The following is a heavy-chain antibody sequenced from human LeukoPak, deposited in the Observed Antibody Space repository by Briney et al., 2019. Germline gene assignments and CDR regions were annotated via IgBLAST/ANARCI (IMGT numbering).Heavy chain of an antibody. CDR3: AKASSPDY. CDR2: IGTAGDT. CDR1: GFTFSSYD. J-gene: IGHJ4*02. V-gene: IGHV3-13*01. Sequence: GGSLRLSCAASGFTFSSYDMHWVRQATGKGLEWVSAIGTAGDTYYADSVKGRFTISRDNSKNTLYLQMNSLRAEDTAVYYCAKASSPDYWGQGTLVTVSS. D-gene: IGHD6-6*01.